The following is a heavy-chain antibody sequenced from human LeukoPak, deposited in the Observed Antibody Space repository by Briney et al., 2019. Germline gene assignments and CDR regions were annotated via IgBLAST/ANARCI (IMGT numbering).Heavy chain of an antibody. CDR2: ISSSSSYI. J-gene: IGHJ4*02. CDR1: GFTFSSYS. V-gene: IGHV3-21*01. CDR3: ARDRDTMIVGSFDY. Sequence: GGSLRLSCAASGFTFSSYSMNWVRQAPGKGLEWVSSISSSSSYIYYADSVKGRFTISRDNAKNSLYLQMNSLRAEDTAVYYCARDRDTMIVGSFDYWGQGTLVTVSS. D-gene: IGHD3-22*01.